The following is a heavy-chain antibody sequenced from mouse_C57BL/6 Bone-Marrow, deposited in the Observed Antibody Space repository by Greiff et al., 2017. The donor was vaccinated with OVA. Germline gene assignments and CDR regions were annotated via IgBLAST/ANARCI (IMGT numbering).Heavy chain of an antibody. CDR2: IDPENGDT. Sequence: VHVKQSGAELVRPGASVKLSCTASGFNIKDDYMHWVKQRPEQGLEWIGWIDPENGDTEYASKFQGKATITADTSSNTAYLQLSSLTSEDTAVYYCTPYGGFAYWGQGTLVTVSA. CDR1: GFNIKDDY. J-gene: IGHJ3*01. CDR3: TPYGGFAY. D-gene: IGHD1-1*02. V-gene: IGHV14-4*01.